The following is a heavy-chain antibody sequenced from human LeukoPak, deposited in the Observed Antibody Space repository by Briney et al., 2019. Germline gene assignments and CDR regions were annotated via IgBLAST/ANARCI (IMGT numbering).Heavy chain of an antibody. CDR1: GFTFSSYW. CDR3: ARGRQIGANFWVY. CDR2: IRYDESNK. D-gene: IGHD3-16*01. Sequence: GGSLRLSCAASGFTFSSYWMSWVRQAPGKGLECVAFIRYDESNKYYTDSVKGRFTISRDNSKNTLYLQMNSLRAEDTAVYHCARGRQIGANFWVYWGQGTLVTVSS. J-gene: IGHJ4*02. V-gene: IGHV3-30*02.